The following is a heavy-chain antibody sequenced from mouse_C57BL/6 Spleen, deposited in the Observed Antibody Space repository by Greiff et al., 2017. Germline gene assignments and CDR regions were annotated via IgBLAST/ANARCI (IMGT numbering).Heavy chain of an antibody. CDR2: IDPSDSYT. V-gene: IGHV1-69*01. J-gene: IGHJ3*01. CDR3: ARGYYGNSWFAY. Sequence: QVQLQQPGAELVMPGASVKLSCKASGYTFTSYWMHWVKQRPGQGLEWIGEIDPSDSYTNYNQKFKGKSTLTVDTSSSTAYMQLSSLTSEDSAVYYCARGYYGNSWFAYWGQGTLVTVSA. CDR1: GYTFTSYW. D-gene: IGHD2-1*01.